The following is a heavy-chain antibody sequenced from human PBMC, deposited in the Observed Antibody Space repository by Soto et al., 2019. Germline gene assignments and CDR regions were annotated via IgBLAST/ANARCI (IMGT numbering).Heavy chain of an antibody. Sequence: GESLKISCKGSGYSFTSYWIGWVRQMPGKGLEWMVIIYPGDSDTRYSPSFQGQVTISADKSISTAYLQWSSLKASDTAMYYCARNRFLEWLNSDTYGMYXWGQGTTVTVS. D-gene: IGHD3-3*01. CDR2: IYPGDSDT. CDR1: GYSFTSYW. CDR3: ARNRFLEWLNSDTYGMYX. J-gene: IGHJ6*02. V-gene: IGHV5-51*01.